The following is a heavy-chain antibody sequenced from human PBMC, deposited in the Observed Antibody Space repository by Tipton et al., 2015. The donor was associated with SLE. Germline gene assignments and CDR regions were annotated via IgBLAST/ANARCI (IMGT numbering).Heavy chain of an antibody. J-gene: IGHJ4*02. CDR2: IYSSGNT. V-gene: IGHV4-39*01. CDR3: ASTADYPNDY. D-gene: IGHD4-11*01. CDR1: GGSISSSGYY. Sequence: TLSLTCTVSGGSISSSGYYWSWLRQQPGKGPEWIGSIYSSGNTYYNPSLKSRVTISVDTSKNQFSLNLSSVTAADTSVYYCASTADYPNDYWGQGTLVTVSS.